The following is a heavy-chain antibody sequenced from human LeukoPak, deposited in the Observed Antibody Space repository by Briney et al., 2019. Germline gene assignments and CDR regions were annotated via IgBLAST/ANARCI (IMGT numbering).Heavy chain of an antibody. V-gene: IGHV3-23*01. J-gene: IGHJ4*02. CDR2: VSGSGGST. Sequence: GGSLRLSCAASGFTFSSCAMSWVRQAPGKGLEWVSVVSGSGGSTDYADSVKGRFTISRDNSKNTLYLQMNSLRAEDTALYYCAKRTTYYYESSGYFHFDYWGQGTLVTVSA. CDR1: GFTFSSCA. D-gene: IGHD3-22*01. CDR3: AKRTTYYYESSGYFHFDY.